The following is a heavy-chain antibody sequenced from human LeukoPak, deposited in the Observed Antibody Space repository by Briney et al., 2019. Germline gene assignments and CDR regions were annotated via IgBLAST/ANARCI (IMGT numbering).Heavy chain of an antibody. J-gene: IGHJ4*02. Sequence: WGSLRLSCAASGFTFSSYEMNWVRQAPGKGLEWVSYISSSGSTIYYADSVKGRYTISRDNAKNSLYLQMNSLRAEDTAVYYCASGYSSSWSPPLGYWGQGTLVTVSS. CDR1: GFTFSSYE. CDR3: ASGYSSSWSPPLGY. V-gene: IGHV3-48*03. CDR2: ISSSGSTI. D-gene: IGHD6-13*01.